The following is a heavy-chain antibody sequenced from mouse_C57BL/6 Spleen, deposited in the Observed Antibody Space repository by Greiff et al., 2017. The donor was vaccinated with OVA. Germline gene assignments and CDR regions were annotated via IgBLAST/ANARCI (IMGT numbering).Heavy chain of an antibody. V-gene: IGHV1-55*01. Sequence: QVQLQQPGAELVKPGASVKMSCKASGYTFTSYWITWVKQRPGQGLEWIGDIYPGSGSTNYNEKFKSKATLTVDTSSSTAYMQLSSLTSEDSAVYYCARGGDSSGYEFADWGQGTLVTVSA. CDR3: ARGGDSSGYEFAD. J-gene: IGHJ3*01. CDR2: IYPGSGST. CDR1: GYTFTSYW. D-gene: IGHD3-2*02.